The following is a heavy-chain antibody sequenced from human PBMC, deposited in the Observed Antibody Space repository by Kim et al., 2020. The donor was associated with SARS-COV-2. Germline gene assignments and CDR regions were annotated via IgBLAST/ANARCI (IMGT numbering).Heavy chain of an antibody. J-gene: IGHJ3*02. D-gene: IGHD3-22*01. CDR3: ARAGITMIVVNAFDI. V-gene: IGHV4-31*01. Sequence: DPSLKGQVTISVDTSKNQYSLKLSSVTAADTAVYYCARAGITMIVVNAFDIWGQGTMVTVSS.